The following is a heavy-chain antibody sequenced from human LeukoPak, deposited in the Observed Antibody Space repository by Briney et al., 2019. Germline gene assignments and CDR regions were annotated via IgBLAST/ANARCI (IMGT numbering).Heavy chain of an antibody. CDR3: ARDIGYCSGGGCYVFDW. J-gene: IGHJ4*02. CDR1: GFIFSTYG. Sequence: PGRSLRLSCAASGFIFSTYGMHWVRQAPGKGLEWVAVISYDGSKKAYADSVKGRFTISRDNSKNTLSLQMNSLRAEDTAIYYCARDIGYCSGGGCYVFDWWGQGTLVTVSS. V-gene: IGHV3-30*03. CDR2: ISYDGSKK. D-gene: IGHD2-15*01.